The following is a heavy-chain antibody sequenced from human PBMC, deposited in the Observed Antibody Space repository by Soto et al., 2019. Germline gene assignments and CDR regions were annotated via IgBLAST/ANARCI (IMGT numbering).Heavy chain of an antibody. D-gene: IGHD4-17*01. V-gene: IGHV1-46*01. CDR3: ARDRIDGETFFDS. J-gene: IGHJ4*02. CDR2: INPSGGST. Sequence: GASVKVSWKASGYTFTSYYMHWVRQAPGQGLEWMGIINPSGGSTSYAQKFQGRVTMTRDTSTSTVYMELSSLRSEDTAVYYGARDRIDGETFFDSWGQGTLVTVSS. CDR1: GYTFTSYY.